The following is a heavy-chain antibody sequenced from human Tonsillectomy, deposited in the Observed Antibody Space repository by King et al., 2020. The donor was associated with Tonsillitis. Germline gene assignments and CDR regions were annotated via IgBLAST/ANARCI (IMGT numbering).Heavy chain of an antibody. D-gene: IGHD3-10*01. V-gene: IGHV4-39*01. CDR1: GGSISSSNYY. CDR2: VYYRGRS. Sequence: LQLQESGPGLVKPSETLSLTCTVSGGSISSSNYYWGWFRQPPGKGLECIGSVYYRGRSHFNESLRSRVTLSVDSSKNQFSLRVTSVTTADTAVYFCATHVVQLRGFGESDCWGQGTLVTVSS. CDR3: ATHVVQLRGFGESDC. J-gene: IGHJ4*02.